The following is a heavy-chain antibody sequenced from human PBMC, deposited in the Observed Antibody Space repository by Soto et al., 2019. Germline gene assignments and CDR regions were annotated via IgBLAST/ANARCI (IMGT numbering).Heavy chain of an antibody. CDR3: ARLSGSYYSTWRWDYYYYYMDV. J-gene: IGHJ6*03. CDR1: GGSISSYY. V-gene: IGHV4-59*08. CDR2: IYYSGST. Sequence: PSETLSLTCTVSGGSISSYYWSWIRQPPGKGLEWIGYIYYSGSTNYNPSLKSRVTISVDTSKNQFSLKLSSVTAADTAVYYCARLSGSYYSTWRWDYYYYYMDVWGKGTTVTVSS. D-gene: IGHD3-10*01.